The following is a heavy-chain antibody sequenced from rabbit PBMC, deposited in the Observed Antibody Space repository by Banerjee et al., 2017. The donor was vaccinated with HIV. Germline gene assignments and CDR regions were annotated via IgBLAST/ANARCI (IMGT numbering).Heavy chain of an antibody. D-gene: IGHD4-2*01. J-gene: IGHJ3*01. Sequence: QEQLEESGGDLVKPGASLTLTCTASGFTLSSYWMWWVRQAPGKGLEWIACIGAGSSGNTVYANWAKGRFTISKTSSTTVTLQMTSLTAADTATYFCARDRDWTLDLWGQGTLVTVS. CDR1: GFTLSSYW. CDR2: IGAGSSGNT. V-gene: IGHV1S45*01. CDR3: ARDRDWTLDL.